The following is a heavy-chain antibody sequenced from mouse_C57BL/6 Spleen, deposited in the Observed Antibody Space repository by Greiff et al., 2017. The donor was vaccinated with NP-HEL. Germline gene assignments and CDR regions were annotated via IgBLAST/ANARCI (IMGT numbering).Heavy chain of an antibody. V-gene: IGHV1-76*01. J-gene: IGHJ3*01. D-gene: IGHD2-2*01. CDR1: GYTFTDYY. CDR3: ARGGGYDGAWFAY. Sequence: QVQLKQSGAELVRPGASVKLSCKASGYTFTDYYINWVKQRPGQGLEWIARIYPGSGNTYFNEKFKGKATLTAEKSSSTAYMQLSSLTSEDSAVYFCARGGGYDGAWFAYWGQGTLVTVSA. CDR2: IYPGSGNT.